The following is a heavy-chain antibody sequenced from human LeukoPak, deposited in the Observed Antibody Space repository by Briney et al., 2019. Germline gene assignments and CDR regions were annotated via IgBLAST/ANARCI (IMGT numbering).Heavy chain of an antibody. J-gene: IGHJ1*01. D-gene: IGHD3-10*01. CDR1: EYTLRGHY. V-gene: IGHV1-2*02. CDR3: ARELSMVGGVPGGGFQH. Sequence: GASVKVSCKASEYTLRGHYMHWVRQAPGQGLEWFGWLNPNSGGTTYVQNFQARVTITRDTSGTTVYMDLSSLRSHDTAVYYCARELSMVGGVPGGGFQHWSQGTLVTFYS. CDR2: LNPNSGGT.